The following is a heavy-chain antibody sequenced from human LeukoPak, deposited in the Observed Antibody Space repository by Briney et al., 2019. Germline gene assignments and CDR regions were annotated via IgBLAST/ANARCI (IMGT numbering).Heavy chain of an antibody. CDR2: IYHSGST. V-gene: IGHV4-38-2*02. J-gene: IGHJ4*02. Sequence: SETLSLTCAVSGYSISSGYYWGWIRQPPGKGLEWIGSIYHSGSTYYNPSLKSRVTISVDTSKNQFSLKLSSVTAADTAVYYCARDYDSSLDYWGQGTLVTVSS. D-gene: IGHD3-16*01. CDR1: GYSISSGYY. CDR3: ARDYDSSLDY.